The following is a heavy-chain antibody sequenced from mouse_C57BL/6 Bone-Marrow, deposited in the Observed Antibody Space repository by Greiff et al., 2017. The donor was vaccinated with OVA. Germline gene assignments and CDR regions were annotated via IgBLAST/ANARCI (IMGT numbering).Heavy chain of an antibody. CDR1: GYTFTDYE. V-gene: IGHV1-15*01. CDR2: IDPENGGT. Sequence: QVQLQQSGAELVRPGASVPLSCKASGYTFTDYEMHWVKQTPVHGLEWMGAIDPENGGTAYNKKFKGKGILTADKSSFTAYMALRSLTSYDSAVYYCTRVLFYYAMDYWGQGTSVTVSS. CDR3: TRVLFYYAMDY. J-gene: IGHJ4*01.